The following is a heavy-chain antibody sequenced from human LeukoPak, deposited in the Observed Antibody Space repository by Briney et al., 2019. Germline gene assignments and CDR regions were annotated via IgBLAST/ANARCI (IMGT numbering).Heavy chain of an antibody. CDR2: IYSGGST. Sequence: PGGALRLSCAASGFTVSSNYMSWVRQAPGKGLEWVSVIYSGGSTYYADSVKGRFTISRDNSKNTLCLQMNSLRAEDTAVYYCAREVDSWPQSYYYYGMDVWGQGTTVTVSS. V-gene: IGHV3-66*01. CDR1: GFTVSSNY. CDR3: AREVDSWPQSYYYYGMDV. J-gene: IGHJ6*02. D-gene: IGHD6-13*01.